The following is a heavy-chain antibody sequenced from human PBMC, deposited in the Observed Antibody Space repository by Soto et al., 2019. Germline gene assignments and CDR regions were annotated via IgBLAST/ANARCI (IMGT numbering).Heavy chain of an antibody. J-gene: IGHJ4*02. V-gene: IGHV1-18*01. D-gene: IGHD4-17*01. CDR3: ARPSTSYGDYGWSLAY. CDR1: GYPFGSYA. CDR2: VSAHTGDS. Sequence: QVQLVQSGAEVKKPGASVKVSCKASGYPFGSYAIGWVRQAPGQGLEWMGWVSAHTGDSGYAQRFQGRVTLTTETSTSTAYMELRGLIPDDTAVYYCARPSTSYGDYGWSLAYWGQGTLVTVSS.